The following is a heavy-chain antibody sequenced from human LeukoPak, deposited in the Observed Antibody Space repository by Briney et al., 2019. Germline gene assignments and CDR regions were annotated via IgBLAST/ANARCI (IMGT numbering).Heavy chain of an antibody. Sequence: GGSLRLSCAASGFTFSSYAMSWVRQAPGKGLEWVSAIGGSGGSTYYADSVKGRFTISRDNSKNTLYLQMNSLRAEDTAVYYCAKAGDGYSQFPFDYWGQGTLVTVSS. CDR2: IGGSGGST. CDR1: GFTFSSYA. D-gene: IGHD4-17*01. CDR3: AKAGDGYSQFPFDY. J-gene: IGHJ4*02. V-gene: IGHV3-23*01.